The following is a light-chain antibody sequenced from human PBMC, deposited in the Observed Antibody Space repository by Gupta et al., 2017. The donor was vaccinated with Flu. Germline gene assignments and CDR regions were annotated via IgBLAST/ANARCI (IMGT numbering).Light chain of an antibody. CDR2: QFS. V-gene: IGLV2-14*01. CDR1: SNDIGAYNY. CDR3: SSYTTSSHVV. J-gene: IGLJ2*01. Sequence: QSALTQPASVSESPGQSITISCTGTSNDIGAYNYVSWYQQHPGKAPKLLIYQFSSRPSGVSSRFSGSKSGNTASLTISGLQAEDKADYYCSSYTTSSHVVFGGGTKLTVL.